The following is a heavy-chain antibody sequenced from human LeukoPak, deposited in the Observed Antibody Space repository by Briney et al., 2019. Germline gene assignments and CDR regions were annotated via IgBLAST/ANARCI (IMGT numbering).Heavy chain of an antibody. CDR3: ARVPIAVRPNGWFDP. V-gene: IGHV1-2*02. J-gene: IGHJ5*02. D-gene: IGHD6-6*01. CDR1: GCTFTGYY. Sequence: ASVKVSCKASGCTFTGYYMHWVRQAPGQGLEWMGWINPNSGGTNYAQKFQGRVTMTGDTSISTAYMELSRLRSDDTAVYYCARVPIAVRPNGWFDPWGQGTLVTVSS. CDR2: INPNSGGT.